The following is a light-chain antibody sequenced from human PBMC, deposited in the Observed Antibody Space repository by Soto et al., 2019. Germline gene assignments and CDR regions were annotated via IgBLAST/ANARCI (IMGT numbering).Light chain of an antibody. CDR2: LGS. CDR1: HSLLHSNGYNY. V-gene: IGKV2-28*01. CDR3: QQYNNWPIT. J-gene: IGKJ5*01. Sequence: DIVMTQSPLSLPVTPGEPASISCRSSHSLLHSNGYNYLDWYLQKPGQSPQLLIYLGSNRASGVPDRFSGSGSGTEFTLTISSLQSEDFAVYSCQQYNNWPITFGQRTRPEI.